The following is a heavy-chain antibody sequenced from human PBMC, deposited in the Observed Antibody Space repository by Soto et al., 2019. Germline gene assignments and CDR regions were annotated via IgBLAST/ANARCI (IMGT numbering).Heavy chain of an antibody. D-gene: IGHD3-10*01. J-gene: IGHJ4*02. CDR2: MNPNSGST. V-gene: IGHV1-8*01. Sequence: ASVTVSCQAAGYTFTSYDINWVRQATGQGFEWMGWMNPNSGSTGYAQKFQGRVTITRDTSASTAYMGLSSLRSEDTAVYYCARDMGFGLSDYWGQGTLVTVSS. CDR1: GYTFTSYD. CDR3: ARDMGFGLSDY.